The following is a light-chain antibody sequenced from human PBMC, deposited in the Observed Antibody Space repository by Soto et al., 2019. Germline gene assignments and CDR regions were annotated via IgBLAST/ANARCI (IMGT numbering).Light chain of an antibody. CDR2: DAS. V-gene: IGKV1-5*01. CDR3: QVFAKYMIT. Sequence: EVPRSDKTLCGSVGDRVNITCRASQTISSWLAWYQLQPGKAPKIXIYDASSLESGVPSRFSGSRSRTDFTLTFGSLQPEDLATYYRQVFAKYMITFAEGTRLEIK. J-gene: IGKJ5*01. CDR1: QTISSW.